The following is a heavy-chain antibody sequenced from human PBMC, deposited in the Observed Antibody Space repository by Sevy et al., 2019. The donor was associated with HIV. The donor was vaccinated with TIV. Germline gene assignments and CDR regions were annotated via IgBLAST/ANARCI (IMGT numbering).Heavy chain of an antibody. CDR3: ARDTGGIGMDV. CDR2: IKQDGSEK. J-gene: IGHJ6*02. D-gene: IGHD6-13*01. V-gene: IGHV3-7*01. CDR1: GFTFSSHW. Sequence: GGSLRLSCAASGFTFSSHWMSWVSQAPGKGLEWVANIKQDGSEKYYVDSVKGRFTISRDNAKNSLSLQMNSLRAEDTAVYYCARDTGGIGMDVWGQGTTVTVSS.